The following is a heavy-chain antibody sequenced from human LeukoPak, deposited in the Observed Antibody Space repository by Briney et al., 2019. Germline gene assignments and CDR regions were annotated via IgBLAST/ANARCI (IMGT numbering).Heavy chain of an antibody. Sequence: ASETLSLTCTVSGDSISSYYWSWIRQPAGKGLEWIGRIYTSGSTNYNPSLKSRVTMSVDTSKNQFSLKLSSVTAADTAVYYCARDRGYGDPYYFDYWGQGTLVTVSS. CDR2: IYTSGST. CDR1: GDSISSYY. CDR3: ARDRGYGDPYYFDY. J-gene: IGHJ4*02. D-gene: IGHD4-17*01. V-gene: IGHV4-4*07.